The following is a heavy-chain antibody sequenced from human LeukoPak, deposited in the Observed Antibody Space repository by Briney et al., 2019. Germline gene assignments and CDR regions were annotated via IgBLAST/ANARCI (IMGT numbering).Heavy chain of an antibody. CDR2: IIPIFGTA. V-gene: IGHV1-69*13. CDR1: GGTFNSYA. CDR3: ARVTKDILTGFYYYYYMDV. D-gene: IGHD3-9*01. Sequence: GASLKVSCKASGGTFNSYAISWVRQAPGEGLEWMGGIIPIFGTANYAQKFQGRVTITADESTSTAYMELSRMRSEDEAVYYCARVTKDILTGFYYYYYMDVWGKGTTVTISS. J-gene: IGHJ6*03.